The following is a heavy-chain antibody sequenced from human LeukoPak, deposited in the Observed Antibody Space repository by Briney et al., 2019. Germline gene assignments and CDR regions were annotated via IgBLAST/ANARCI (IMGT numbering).Heavy chain of an antibody. CDR1: GFTFSSYA. V-gene: IGHV3-23*01. Sequence: PGGSLRLSCAVSGFTFSSYAMSWVRQAPGKGLEWVSAISGSGGSTYYADSVKGRFTISRDNAKNSLYLQMNSLRAEDTALYYCARDVRVYSSSSPPGYWGQGTLVTVSS. CDR2: ISGSGGST. CDR3: ARDVRVYSSSSPPGY. D-gene: IGHD6-6*01. J-gene: IGHJ4*02.